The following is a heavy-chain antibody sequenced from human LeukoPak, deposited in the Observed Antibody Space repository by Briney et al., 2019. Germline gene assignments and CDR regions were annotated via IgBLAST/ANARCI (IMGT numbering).Heavy chain of an antibody. D-gene: IGHD4-11*01. CDR1: GFTFSSYA. CDR3: AKVPGQNTVIPDY. Sequence: GGSLRLSCAASGFTFSSYAMSWVRQAPGKGLEWVSAISGSGGSTYYAVSVKGRFTISRDNSKNTLYLQMNSLRAEGTAVYYCAKVPGQNTVIPDYWGQGTLVTVSS. CDR2: ISGSGGST. V-gene: IGHV3-23*01. J-gene: IGHJ4*02.